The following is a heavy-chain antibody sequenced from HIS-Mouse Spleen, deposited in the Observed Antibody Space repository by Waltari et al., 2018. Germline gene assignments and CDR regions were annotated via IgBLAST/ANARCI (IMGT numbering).Heavy chain of an antibody. CDR1: GGSISSSSYY. J-gene: IGHJ2*01. CDR3: AREIPYSSSWYDWYFDL. V-gene: IGHV4-39*07. CDR2: IYYSGST. Sequence: QLQLQESGPGLVKPSETLSLTCTVPGGSISSSSYYCGWIPQPPGKGLEWIGSIYYSGSTYYNPSLKSRVTISVDTSKNQFSLKLSSVTAADTAVYYCAREIPYSSSWYDWYFDLWGRGTLVTVSS. D-gene: IGHD6-13*01.